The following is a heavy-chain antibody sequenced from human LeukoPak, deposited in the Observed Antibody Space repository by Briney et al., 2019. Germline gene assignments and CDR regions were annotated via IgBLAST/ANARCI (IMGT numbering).Heavy chain of an antibody. V-gene: IGHV1-58*01. J-gene: IGHJ6*02. CDR2: NVVGSGNT. Sequence: GTSVKVSCKASGFTFTSSAVQWVRQARGQRLEWIGWNVVGSGNTNYAQKFQERVTITRDMSTSTAYMELSSLRSEDTAVYYCAAGNGFWSGSYYYYGMDVWGQGTTVTVSS. D-gene: IGHD3-3*01. CDR1: GFTFTSSA. CDR3: AAGNGFWSGSYYYYGMDV.